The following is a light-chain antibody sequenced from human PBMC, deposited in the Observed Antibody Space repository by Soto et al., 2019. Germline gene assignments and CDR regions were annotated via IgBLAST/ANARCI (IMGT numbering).Light chain of an antibody. J-gene: IGKJ1*01. CDR1: QSVNAN. CDR3: QQYNTWLWT. V-gene: IGKV3-15*01. Sequence: EVVMTQSPATLSVSPGERATLSCRASQSVNANLAWYQQKPGQAPRLLIHGASNRATGIPARFSGSGFGTAFSLTISSLQSEDFAVYYCQQYNTWLWTFGQGTKVEI. CDR2: GAS.